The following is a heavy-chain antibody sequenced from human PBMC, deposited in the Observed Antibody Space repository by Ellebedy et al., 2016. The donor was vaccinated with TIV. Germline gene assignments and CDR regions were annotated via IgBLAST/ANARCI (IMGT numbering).Heavy chain of an antibody. J-gene: IGHJ4*02. CDR2: VNPSGGST. V-gene: IGHV1-46*04. Sequence: AASVKVSCKASGYTFTSYGISWVRQAPGQGLEWMGIVNPSGGSTSYAQKLQGRVTMTRDTSTSTVYMELSSLRSEDTAVYYCARDDLEDFWSGYPDYWGQGTLVTVSS. CDR1: GYTFTSYG. CDR3: ARDDLEDFWSGYPDY. D-gene: IGHD3-3*01.